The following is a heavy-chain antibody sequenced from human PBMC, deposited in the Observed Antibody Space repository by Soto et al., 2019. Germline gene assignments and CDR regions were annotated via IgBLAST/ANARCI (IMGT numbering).Heavy chain of an antibody. CDR1: GFSLTNNKMG. J-gene: IGHJ6*02. CDR2: IFSSDEK. CDR3: ARISGGSPYYYAMDV. Sequence: QVTLKESGPVLVKPTETLTLTCTVSGFSLTNNKMGVSWIRQPPGNALEWLANIFSSDEKSYSTSLKSRVTISQDTSKSQVVLKVTNMDPVDTATYYCARISGGSPYYYAMDVWGQGTTVTVSS. D-gene: IGHD3-10*01. V-gene: IGHV2-26*01.